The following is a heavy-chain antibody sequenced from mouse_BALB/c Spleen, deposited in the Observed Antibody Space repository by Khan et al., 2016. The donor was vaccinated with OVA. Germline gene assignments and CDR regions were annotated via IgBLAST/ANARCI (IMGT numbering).Heavy chain of an antibody. CDR1: GFSLTSYG. V-gene: IGHV2-9*02. D-gene: IGHD1-1*01. J-gene: IGHJ3*01. CDR3: ARPYYGSAWFAY. CDR2: LWAGGST. Sequence: QVQLQQSGPGLVAPSQSLSITCTVSGFSLTSYGVHWVRPPPGKGLEWLGVLWAGGSTNYTSALMSRLSISKDNSKNQVFLKMNSLQTDDTAMYYCARPYYGSAWFAYWGQGTLVTVAA.